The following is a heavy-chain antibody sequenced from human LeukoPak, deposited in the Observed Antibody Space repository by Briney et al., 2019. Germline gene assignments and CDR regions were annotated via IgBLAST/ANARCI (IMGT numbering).Heavy chain of an antibody. V-gene: IGHV3-30-3*01. D-gene: IGHD6-13*01. CDR3: ARGAAAGLIFDY. CDR2: ISYDGSNK. J-gene: IGHJ4*02. Sequence: AGGSLRLSCAGSGFTFSSYAMHWVRQAPGKGLEWVAVISYDGSNKYYADSVKGRFTISRDNSKNTLYLQMNSLRAEDTAVYYCARGAAAGLIFDYWGQGTLVTVSS. CDR1: GFTFSSYA.